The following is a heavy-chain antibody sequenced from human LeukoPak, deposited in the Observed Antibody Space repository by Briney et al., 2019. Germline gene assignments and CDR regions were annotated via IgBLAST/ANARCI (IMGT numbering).Heavy chain of an antibody. J-gene: IGHJ5*02. V-gene: IGHV1-2*02. CDR2: INPKSGGT. CDR3: ARDGKYCSSTSCYENWFDP. Sequence: ASVTVSFKASGYTFTVYYMHWVRQAPGQGGEWMGWINPKSGGTNYAQKFQGRVTITRDTSISTAYMELSRLTSDDTAVYYCARDGKYCSSTSCYENWFDPWGQGTLVTVSS. CDR1: GYTFTVYY. D-gene: IGHD2-2*01.